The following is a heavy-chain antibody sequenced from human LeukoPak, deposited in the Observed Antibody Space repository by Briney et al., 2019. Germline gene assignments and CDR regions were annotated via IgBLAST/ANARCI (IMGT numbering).Heavy chain of an antibody. V-gene: IGHV3-53*01. D-gene: IGHD1-14*01. Sequence: PGGSLRLSCAASGCTVITNDMTWVRQAPGKGLEWVSVLYSDGNTKYADSVQGRFTISRDNSKNPLYLEMNSLSPDDTAVYYCARGVEPLAANTLAYWGQGTLVTVSS. J-gene: IGHJ4*02. CDR2: LYSDGNT. CDR3: ARGVEPLAANTLAY. CDR1: GCTVITND.